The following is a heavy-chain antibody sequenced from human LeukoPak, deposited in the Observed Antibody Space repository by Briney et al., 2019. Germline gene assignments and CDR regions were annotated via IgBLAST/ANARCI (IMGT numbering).Heavy chain of an antibody. Sequence: GGSLRLSCAASGFTFSSYAMHWVRQAPGKGLEWVAVISYDGSNKYYADSVKGRFTISRDNSKNTLYLQMNSLRAEDTAVYYCARDLWLGELDYGMDVWGQGTTVTVSS. V-gene: IGHV3-30-3*01. J-gene: IGHJ6*02. CDR2: ISYDGSNK. D-gene: IGHD3-10*01. CDR1: GFTFSSYA. CDR3: ARDLWLGELDYGMDV.